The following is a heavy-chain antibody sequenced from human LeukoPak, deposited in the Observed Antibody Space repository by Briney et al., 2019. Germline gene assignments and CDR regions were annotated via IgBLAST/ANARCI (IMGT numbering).Heavy chain of an antibody. Sequence: GSLRLSCAASGFTFSSYGMHWVRQAPGKGLEWVAVIWYDGSNKNYADSVKGRFTISRYNSKNTLYLQMNSLRAEDTAVYYCARDFHPVTIFGVVRNWFDPWGQGTLVTVSS. V-gene: IGHV3-33*01. D-gene: IGHD3-3*01. CDR1: GFTFSSYG. CDR2: IWYDGSNK. CDR3: ARDFHPVTIFGVVRNWFDP. J-gene: IGHJ5*02.